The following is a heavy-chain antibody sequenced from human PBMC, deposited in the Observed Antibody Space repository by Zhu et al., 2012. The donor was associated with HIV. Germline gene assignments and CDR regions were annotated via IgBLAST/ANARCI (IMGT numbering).Heavy chain of an antibody. D-gene: IGHD3-10*01. CDR3: ARADGSGTYYYYYMDV. CDR1: GGSISSGDYY. J-gene: IGHJ6*03. CDR2: IHHSGTT. Sequence: QVQLQESGPGLVKPSQTLSLTCTVSGGSISSGDYYWSWIRQPPGKGLERIAYIHHSGTTYYNPSLKSRLSISIDTSKNQFSLRLSSVSAADTAVYFCARADGSGTYYYYYMDVWGKGTTVTVSS. V-gene: IGHV4-30-4*08.